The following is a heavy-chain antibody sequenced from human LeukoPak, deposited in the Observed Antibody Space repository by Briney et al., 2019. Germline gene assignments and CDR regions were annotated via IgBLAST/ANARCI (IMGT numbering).Heavy chain of an antibody. CDR2: FYTSANT. CDR1: GDSVSGYY. CDR3: ARGLRDEERHYGYYYMDV. V-gene: IGHV4-4*09. Sequence: PSDTLSLTCTVSGDSVSGYYGSWIRQPPGKGLEWIGYFYTSANTNCNPSLKSRVTMSVDTSKNQFSLKLTSVTAADTAVYYCARGLRDEERHYGYYYMDVWGKGTTVTVSS. J-gene: IGHJ6*03. D-gene: IGHD3-22*01.